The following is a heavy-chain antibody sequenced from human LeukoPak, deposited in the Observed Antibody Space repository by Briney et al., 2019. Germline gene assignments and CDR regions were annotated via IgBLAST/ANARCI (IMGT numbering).Heavy chain of an antibody. V-gene: IGHV1-18*01. Sequence: ASVKVSCKASGYTFTSYGISWVRRAPGQGLEWMGWISAYNGNTNYAQKLQGRVTMTTDTSTSTAYMELRSLRSDDTAVYYCARDSTIISSSWLNWFDPWGQGTLVTVSS. J-gene: IGHJ5*02. CDR3: ARDSTIISSSWLNWFDP. CDR2: ISAYNGNT. D-gene: IGHD6-13*01. CDR1: GYTFTSYG.